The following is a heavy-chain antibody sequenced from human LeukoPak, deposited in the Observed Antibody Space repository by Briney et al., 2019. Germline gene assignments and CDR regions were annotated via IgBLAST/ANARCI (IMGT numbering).Heavy chain of an antibody. Sequence: SETLSLTCTVSGGSISSSSYYWGWIRQPPGKGLEWIGSIYYSGSTYYNPSLKSRVTISVDTSKNQFSLKLSSVTAADTAVYYCARGKSSTSYYYYYMDVWGKGTTVTISS. CDR1: GGSISSSSYY. V-gene: IGHV4-39*07. D-gene: IGHD2-2*01. CDR2: IYYSGST. CDR3: ARGKSSTSYYYYYMDV. J-gene: IGHJ6*03.